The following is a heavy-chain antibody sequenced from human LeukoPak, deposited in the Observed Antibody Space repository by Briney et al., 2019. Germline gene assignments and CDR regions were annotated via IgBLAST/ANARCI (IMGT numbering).Heavy chain of an antibody. CDR2: IYHSGST. Sequence: SETLSLTCAVSGGSISSSNWWSWVRQPPGKGLEWIGEIYHSGSTNYNPSLKSRVTISVGKSKNQFSLKLSSVTAADTAVYYCARDRKAMVPYGMDVWGQGTTVTVSS. CDR1: GGSISSSNW. V-gene: IGHV4-4*02. CDR3: ARDRKAMVPYGMDV. D-gene: IGHD5-18*01. J-gene: IGHJ6*02.